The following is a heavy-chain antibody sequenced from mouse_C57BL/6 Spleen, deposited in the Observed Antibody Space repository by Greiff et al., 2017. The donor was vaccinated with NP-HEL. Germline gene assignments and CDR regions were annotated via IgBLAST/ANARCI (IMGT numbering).Heavy chain of an antibody. CDR2: IYPRDGST. V-gene: IGHV1-78*01. Sequence: VQLQQSDAELVKPGASVKISCKASGYTFTDHTIHWMKQTPEQGLEWIGYIYPRDGSTKYNEKFKGKATLTADKSSSTAYMQLNSLTSEDTAVYFCARDEGYWAPFAYWGQGTLVSVSA. D-gene: IGHD4-1*01. CDR3: ARDEGYWAPFAY. J-gene: IGHJ3*01. CDR1: GYTFTDHT.